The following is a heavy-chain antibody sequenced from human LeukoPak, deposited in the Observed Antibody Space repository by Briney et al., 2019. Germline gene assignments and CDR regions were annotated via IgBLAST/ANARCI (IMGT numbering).Heavy chain of an antibody. Sequence: PGGSLRLSCAASGFTFSSYGMHWVRQAPGKGLEWVAVIWYDGSNKYYADSVKGRFTISRGNSKNTLYLQMNSLRAEDTAVYYCAREGTTVVKGDFDYWGQGTLVTVSS. D-gene: IGHD4-23*01. CDR3: AREGTTVVKGDFDY. CDR2: IWYDGSNK. V-gene: IGHV3-33*01. CDR1: GFTFSSYG. J-gene: IGHJ4*02.